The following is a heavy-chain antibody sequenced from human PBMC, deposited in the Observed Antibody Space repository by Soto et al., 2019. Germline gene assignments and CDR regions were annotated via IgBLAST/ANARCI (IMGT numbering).Heavy chain of an antibody. CDR3: ARERFDYYDSSGYPNWFAP. CDR2: IYYSGST. J-gene: IGHJ5*02. Sequence: SETMCVTCTVAGGSISSYCWSWIRQTPGKGLEWIGYIYYSGSTNYNPSLKSRVTISVDTSKNQFSLKLSSVTAADTAVYYCARERFDYYDSSGYPNWFAPWGQGTLVTVSS. CDR1: GGSISSYC. D-gene: IGHD3-22*01. V-gene: IGHV4-59*01.